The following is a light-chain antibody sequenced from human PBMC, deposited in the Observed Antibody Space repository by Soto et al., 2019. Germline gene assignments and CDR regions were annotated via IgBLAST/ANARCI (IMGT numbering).Light chain of an antibody. J-gene: IGKJ4*01. Sequence: ELVMTQSPATLSVSTGERATLPCRASQSVSSDLAWYQQKPGQAPRLLMYGASARAAGIPARFSGSWSGTEFTLTINSLQSEDSAVYYCQHYQNLHTFGGGTKVDIK. CDR1: QSVSSD. V-gene: IGKV3-15*01. CDR3: QHYQNLHT. CDR2: GAS.